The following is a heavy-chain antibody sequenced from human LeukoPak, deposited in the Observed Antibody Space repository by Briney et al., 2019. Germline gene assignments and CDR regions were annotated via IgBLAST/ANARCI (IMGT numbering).Heavy chain of an antibody. CDR3: VRDNRSYNFDY. V-gene: IGHV3-74*01. Sequence: GGSLRLSCAASGFTSSRYWMHWVRQAPGKGLVWVSCIKSDGSSTSIADSAKGRFTISRDNAKNTVYLQMNSLRAEDTAVYYCVRDNRSYNFDYWGQGTLVTVSS. D-gene: IGHD1-26*01. CDR1: GFTSSRYW. J-gene: IGHJ4*02. CDR2: IKSDGSST.